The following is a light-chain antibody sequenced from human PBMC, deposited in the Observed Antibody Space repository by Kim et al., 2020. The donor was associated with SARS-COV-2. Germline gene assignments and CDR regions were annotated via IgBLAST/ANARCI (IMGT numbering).Light chain of an antibody. V-gene: IGKV1-17*03. Sequence: ASVGDRVTLTYRASQGISNYLAWFQQKPGNVPKRLIYAASTLQSGVPSRFSGSGSGTEFTLTISSLQPEDFAVYYCLQHYSYPWTFGQGTKVDIK. CDR1: QGISNY. J-gene: IGKJ1*01. CDR2: AAS. CDR3: LQHYSYPWT.